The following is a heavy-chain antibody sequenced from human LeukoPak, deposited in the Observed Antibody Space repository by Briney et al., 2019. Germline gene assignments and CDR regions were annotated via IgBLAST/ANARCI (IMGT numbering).Heavy chain of an antibody. CDR1: AGSISSYY. CDR3: ARGPYGDIVVVPATMGAFDI. D-gene: IGHD2-2*01. V-gene: IGHV4-59*01. Sequence: SETLSLTCTVSAGSISSYYWSWIRQPPGKGLEWIGYIYYSGSTNYNPSLKSRVTISVGTSKNQFSLKLSSVTAADTAVYYCARGPYGDIVVVPATMGAFDIWGQGTMVTVSS. CDR2: IYYSGST. J-gene: IGHJ3*02.